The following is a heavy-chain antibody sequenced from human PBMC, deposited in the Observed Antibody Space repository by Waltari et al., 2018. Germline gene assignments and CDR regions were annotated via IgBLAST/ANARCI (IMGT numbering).Heavy chain of an antibody. D-gene: IGHD1-26*01. Sequence: EVQLVESGGGLVKPGGSLRLSCAASGFTFSSYSMNWVRQAPGKGLGWFCPIRRSSVDIDYADSVKGRFTISRDNAKNSLYLQMNSLRAEDTAVYYCAREVGHDYWGQGTLVTVSS. J-gene: IGHJ4*02. V-gene: IGHV3-21*01. CDR3: AREVGHDY. CDR1: GFTFSSYS. CDR2: IRRSSVDI.